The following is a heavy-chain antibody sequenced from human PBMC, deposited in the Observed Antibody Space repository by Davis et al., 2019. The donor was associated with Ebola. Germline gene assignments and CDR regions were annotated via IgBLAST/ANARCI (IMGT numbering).Heavy chain of an antibody. V-gene: IGHV4-34*01. D-gene: IGHD6-13*01. CDR1: GGSLRGNY. J-gene: IGHJ5*02. CDR3: ARGSAAGPWGLNP. CDR2: INHSGGR. Sequence: GSLRLSCAVYGGSLRGNYWSWIRQSPGRGLEWIGEINHSGGRNYNPSLKSRLTISVDTSTSQFSLKLTSVTAADTAIYYCARGSAAGPWGLNPWGQGTLVTVSS.